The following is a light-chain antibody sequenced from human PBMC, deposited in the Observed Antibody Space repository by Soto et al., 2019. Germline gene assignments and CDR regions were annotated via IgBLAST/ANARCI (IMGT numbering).Light chain of an antibody. CDR1: LGISSY. Sequence: DIQLTQSPSFLSASVGDRVTITCRASLGISSYLAWYQQKPWKAPKLLLYAASTLQTGVPSRFSGSGSGTEFPLTISSLQPEDVATYYCQQLNSYPLTFGPGTKVDIK. CDR3: QQLNSYPLT. CDR2: AAS. J-gene: IGKJ3*01. V-gene: IGKV1-9*01.